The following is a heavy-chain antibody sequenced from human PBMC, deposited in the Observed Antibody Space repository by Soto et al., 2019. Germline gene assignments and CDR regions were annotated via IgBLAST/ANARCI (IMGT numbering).Heavy chain of an antibody. D-gene: IGHD2-8*01. Sequence: SETLSLTCAVYGGSFSGYYWSWIRQPPGKGLEWIGEINHSRSTNYNPSLKSLVTISVDTSKNQLSLKLSSVTAADTAVYYCARGLVWRAFDIWGQGTMVTVSS. CDR3: ARGLVWRAFDI. CDR1: GGSFSGYY. J-gene: IGHJ3*02. V-gene: IGHV4-34*01. CDR2: INHSRST.